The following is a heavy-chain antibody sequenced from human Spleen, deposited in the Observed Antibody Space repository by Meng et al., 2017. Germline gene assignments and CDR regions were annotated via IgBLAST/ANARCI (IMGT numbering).Heavy chain of an antibody. CDR1: GYTFPDYW. Sequence: ASVKVSCKASGYTFPDYWLHWVRRGPGQGLEWMGWINPDSGGTNYAQNFQDRVTMTRDTSISTAYMELSRLRSDDTAVYYCARGVMNTGYTSPSDYWGQGTLVTVSS. CDR2: INPDSGGT. V-gene: IGHV1-2*02. J-gene: IGHJ4*02. D-gene: IGHD5-12*01. CDR3: ARGVMNTGYTSPSDY.